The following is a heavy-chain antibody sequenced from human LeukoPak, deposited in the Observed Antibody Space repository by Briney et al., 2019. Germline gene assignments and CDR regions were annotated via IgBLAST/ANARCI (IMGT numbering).Heavy chain of an antibody. CDR3: ARLGYSGSYYERTFDI. CDR2: IYYSGNT. D-gene: IGHD1-26*01. Sequence: PSETLSLTCAVSGGSISSSSYYWGWIRQPPGKGLEWIGIIYYSGNTYYNPSLKSRVTISVDTTKNQFSLRLSSVTAADTAVYYCARLGYSGSYYERTFDIWGQGTMVTVSS. CDR1: GGSISSSSYY. J-gene: IGHJ3*02. V-gene: IGHV4-39*01.